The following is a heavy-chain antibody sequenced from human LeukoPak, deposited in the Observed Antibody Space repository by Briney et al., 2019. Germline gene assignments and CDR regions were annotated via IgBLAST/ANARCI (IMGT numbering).Heavy chain of an antibody. CDR3: AVSNWMDS. CDR1: GFTFSGFW. CDR2: ISFDGSDA. Sequence: PGGSLRLSCAASGFTFSGFWMHCVRQAPGKGLVWVSCISFDGSDATYADSVKGRFTISRDNAKNTLHLQMDSLTVEDTAVYYCAVSNWMDSWGQGTLVTVSS. V-gene: IGHV3-74*01. J-gene: IGHJ5*01.